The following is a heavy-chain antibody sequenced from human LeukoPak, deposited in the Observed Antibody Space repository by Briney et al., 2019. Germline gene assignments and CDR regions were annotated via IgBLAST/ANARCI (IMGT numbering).Heavy chain of an antibody. CDR3: ARDREYSSSWRLMNLEGNWFDP. V-gene: IGHV3-30*04. CDR1: GFTFSSYA. CDR2: ISYDGSNK. Sequence: PGGSLRLSCAASGFTFSSYAMHWVRQAPGKGLEWVAVISYDGSNKYYADSVKGRFTISRDNSKNTLYLQMNSLRAEDTAVYYCARDREYSSSWRLMNLEGNWFDPWGQGTLVTVSS. D-gene: IGHD6-13*01. J-gene: IGHJ5*02.